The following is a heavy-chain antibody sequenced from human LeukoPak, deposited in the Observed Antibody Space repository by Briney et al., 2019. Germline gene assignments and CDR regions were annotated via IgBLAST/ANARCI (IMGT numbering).Heavy chain of an antibody. D-gene: IGHD6-13*01. CDR2: IYYSGST. CDR1: GGSISSSSYY. V-gene: IGHV4-39*01. CDR3: ARARVAAAGMPFDY. J-gene: IGHJ4*02. Sequence: PSDTLSLTCTVSGGSISSSSYYWGWIRQPPGKGLEWIGSIYYSGSTYYNPSLKSRVTISVDTSKNQFSLKLSSVTAADTAVYYCARARVAAAGMPFDYWGQGTLVTVSS.